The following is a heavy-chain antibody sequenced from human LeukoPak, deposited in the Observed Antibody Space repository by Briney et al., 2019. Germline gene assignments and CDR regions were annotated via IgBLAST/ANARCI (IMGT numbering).Heavy chain of an antibody. J-gene: IGHJ4*02. CDR2: VSGSGGNT. V-gene: IGHV3-23*01. CDR3: ARGASVTFDY. D-gene: IGHD4-17*01. Sequence: GGSLRLSCAASGFTFSSYAMSWVRQAPGKGLEWVSTVSGSGGNTYYADSVKGRFTISRDNSKNTLYLQMNSLRAEDTAVYYCARGASVTFDYWGQGTLVTASS. CDR1: GFTFSSYA.